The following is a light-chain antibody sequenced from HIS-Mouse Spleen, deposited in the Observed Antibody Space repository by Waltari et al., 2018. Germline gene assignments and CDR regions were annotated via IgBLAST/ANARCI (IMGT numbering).Light chain of an antibody. J-gene: IGKJ1*01. V-gene: IGKV3-20*01. Sequence: SRRARRTVSSRSVAGSLQSPGRAPRILIAGASSRATGIPDRFSGSGSGTDFTLTISRLEPEDFAVYYCQQYGSSPETFGQGTKVEIK. CDR2: GAS. CDR1: RTVSSRS. CDR3: QQYGSSPET.